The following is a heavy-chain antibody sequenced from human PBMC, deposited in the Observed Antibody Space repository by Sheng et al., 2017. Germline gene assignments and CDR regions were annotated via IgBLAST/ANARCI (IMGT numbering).Heavy chain of an antibody. CDR1: GGSFSGYY. CDR2: INHSGST. CDR3: ASPDYGDYVSGGY. Sequence: QVQLQQWGAGLLKPSETLSLTCAVYGGSFSGYYWSWIRQPPGKGLEWIGEINHSGSTNYNPSLKSRVTISVDTSKNQFSLKLSSVTAADTAVYYCASPDYGDYVSGGYWGQGTLVTVSS. J-gene: IGHJ4*02. D-gene: IGHD4-17*01. V-gene: IGHV4-34*01.